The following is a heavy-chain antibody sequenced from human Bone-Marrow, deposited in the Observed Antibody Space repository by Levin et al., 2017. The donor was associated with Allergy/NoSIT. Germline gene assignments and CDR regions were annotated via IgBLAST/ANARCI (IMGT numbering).Heavy chain of an antibody. CDR2: ISYSGST. CDR1: GGSISGYH. J-gene: IGHJ6*03. Sequence: TSETLSLTCAVSGGSISGYHWSWIRQPPGKGLQWIGYISYSGSTNYNPSLESRVTISVDTSKRQFSLKVNSVTAADTAVYYCARGVIVATRDYYSYYMDVWGNGTTVTVSS. CDR3: ARGVIVATRDYYSYYMDV. D-gene: IGHD2-15*01. V-gene: IGHV4-59*01.